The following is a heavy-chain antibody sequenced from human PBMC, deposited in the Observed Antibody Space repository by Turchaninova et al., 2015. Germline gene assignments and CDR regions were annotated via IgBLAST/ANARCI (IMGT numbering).Heavy chain of an antibody. CDR3: ARGHDDYDGSDTGELLY. J-gene: IGHJ4*02. CDR1: GYSFSSYG. Sequence: GASVRVSCRASGYSFSSYGIAWVRQAPGQRLEWMGWISAYNGATKYAQRLQGRVTMSTDTSTNTAYMDLRSPRSDDTAVYYCARGHDDYDGSDTGELLYWGQGTLVTVSS. D-gene: IGHD3-22*01. V-gene: IGHV1-18*04. CDR2: ISAYNGAT.